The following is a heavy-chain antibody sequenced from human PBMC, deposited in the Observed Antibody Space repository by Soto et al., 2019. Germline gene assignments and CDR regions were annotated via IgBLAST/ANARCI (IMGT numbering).Heavy chain of an antibody. V-gene: IGHV4-59*01. CDR1: GGSISSYY. J-gene: IGHJ4*02. CDR3: ARDLGSSGYWPYYFDY. Sequence: SETLSLTCTVSGGSISSYYWSWIRQPPGKGLEWIGYIYYSGSTNYNPSLKSRVTISVDTSKNRFSLKLSSVTAADTAVYYCARDLGSSGYWPYYFDYWGQGTLVTVSS. D-gene: IGHD3-3*01. CDR2: IYYSGST.